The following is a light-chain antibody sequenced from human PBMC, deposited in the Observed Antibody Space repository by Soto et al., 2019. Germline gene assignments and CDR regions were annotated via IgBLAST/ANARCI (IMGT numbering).Light chain of an antibody. J-gene: IGLJ2*01. Sequence: QSALTQPASVSGSPGQSITISCTETSSDIGDYNYVSWYQQYPGKAPKLVIYEVSNRPSGVSSRFSGSKSDNTASLTISGLQAEDESDYYCSSYTTSSTLVFGGGTKLTVL. CDR2: EVS. V-gene: IGLV2-14*01. CDR1: SSDIGDYNY. CDR3: SSYTTSSTLV.